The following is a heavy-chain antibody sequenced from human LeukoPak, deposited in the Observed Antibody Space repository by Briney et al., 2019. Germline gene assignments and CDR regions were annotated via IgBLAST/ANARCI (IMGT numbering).Heavy chain of an antibody. CDR3: AKEMTIAARRGAFDI. Sequence: GRSLRLSCAASGFTFSSYGMHWVRQAPGKGLEWVAVISYDGSNKYYADSVKGRFTISRDNSKNTLYLQMNSLRAEDTAVYYCAKEMTIAARRGAFDIWGQGTMVTVSS. CDR1: GFTFSSYG. CDR2: ISYDGSNK. D-gene: IGHD6-6*01. V-gene: IGHV3-30*18. J-gene: IGHJ3*02.